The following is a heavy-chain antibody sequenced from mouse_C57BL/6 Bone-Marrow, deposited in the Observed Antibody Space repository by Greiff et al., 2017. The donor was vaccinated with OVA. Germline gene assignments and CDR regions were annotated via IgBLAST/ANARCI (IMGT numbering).Heavy chain of an antibody. V-gene: IGHV1-53*01. J-gene: IGHJ1*03. CDR2: INPSNGGT. Sequence: VKLQQPGTELVKPGASVKLSCKASGYTFTSYWMHWVKQRPGQGLEWIGNINPSNGGTNYNEKFKSKATLTVDKSSSTAYMQLSSLTSEDSAVYYCARDYGSSYTWYFDVWGTGTTVTVSS. D-gene: IGHD1-1*01. CDR1: GYTFTSYW. CDR3: ARDYGSSYTWYFDV.